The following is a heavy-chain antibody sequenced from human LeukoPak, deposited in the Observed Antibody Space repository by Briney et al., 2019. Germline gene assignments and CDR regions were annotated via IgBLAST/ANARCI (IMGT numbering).Heavy chain of an antibody. CDR1: GYSFTTYW. CDR3: ARQGCTSTSCYVAPDY. CDR2: IYPGDSDT. Sequence: GESLKISCKGSGYSFTTYWIGWVRQTPGKGLEWMGIIYPGDSDTRYSPSFQGQVTISADKSISTAYLQWSSLKASDTALYYCARQGCTSTSCYVAPDYWGQGTLVTVSS. J-gene: IGHJ4*02. V-gene: IGHV5-51*01. D-gene: IGHD2-2*01.